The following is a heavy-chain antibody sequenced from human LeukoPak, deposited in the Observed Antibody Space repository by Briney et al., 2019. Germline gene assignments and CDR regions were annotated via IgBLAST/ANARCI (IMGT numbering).Heavy chain of an antibody. J-gene: IGHJ4*02. D-gene: IGHD5-18*01. CDR1: GFTFSSHA. CDR3: AIRQVGYTFGSPDC. Sequence: GGSLRLSCAASGFTFSSHAMTWVRQAPGKGLEWVSGISRTGSDTYYADSVKGRFIISRDNSKSTMSLQMNSLRAEDTATYYCAIRQVGYTFGSPDCWGQGTLVTVSS. CDR2: ISRTGSDT. V-gene: IGHV3-23*05.